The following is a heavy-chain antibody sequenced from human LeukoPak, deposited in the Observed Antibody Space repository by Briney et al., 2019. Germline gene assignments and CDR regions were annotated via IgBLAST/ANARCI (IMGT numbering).Heavy chain of an antibody. CDR3: ATGVPAWEPPLDF. D-gene: IGHD1-26*01. V-gene: IGHV1-8*01. CDR1: GYTFTSYD. J-gene: IGHJ4*02. Sequence: GASVKVSCRASGYTFTSYDINWVRQATGQGLEWMGWMNPNSGNTGYAQKFQGRVAMTRNTSISTASMELSSLRSADAAVYYCATGVPAWEPPLDFWVQGALVTVSS. CDR2: MNPNSGNT.